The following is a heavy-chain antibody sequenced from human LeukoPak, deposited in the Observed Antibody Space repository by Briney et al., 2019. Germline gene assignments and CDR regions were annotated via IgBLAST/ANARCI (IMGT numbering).Heavy chain of an antibody. CDR2: IYHSGST. CDR3: ARTLGYCSSTSCYGMDV. CDR1: GGSISSGGYS. J-gene: IGHJ6*02. Sequence: PSETLSLTCAVSGGSISSGGYSWSWIRQPPGKGLESIGYIYHSGSTYYNPSLKSRVTISLDRSKNQFSLKLSSVIAADTAVYYCARTLGYCSSTSCYGMDVWGQGTTVTVSS. D-gene: IGHD2-2*01. V-gene: IGHV4-30-2*01.